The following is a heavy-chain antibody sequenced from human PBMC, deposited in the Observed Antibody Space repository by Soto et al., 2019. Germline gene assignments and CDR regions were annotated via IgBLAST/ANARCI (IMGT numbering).Heavy chain of an antibody. CDR2: LSSYTGNT. CDR3: ARDVGHYYDGIGYQIYVDY. D-gene: IGHD3-22*01. J-gene: IGHJ4*02. V-gene: IGHV1-18*01. Sequence: QVQLVQSGAEVKKPGASVKVSCKVSGYTFTNYGISWVRQTPGQGLEWMGWLSSYTGNTNYAQKLQGRVTMTTDTSTSTAYMELRSLRSDDTAVYYCARDVGHYYDGIGYQIYVDYWGQGTLVTISS. CDR1: GYTFTNYG.